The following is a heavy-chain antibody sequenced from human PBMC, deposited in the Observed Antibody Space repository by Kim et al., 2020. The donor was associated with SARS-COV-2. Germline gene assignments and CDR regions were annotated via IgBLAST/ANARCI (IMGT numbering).Heavy chain of an antibody. J-gene: IGHJ4*02. V-gene: IGHV3-21*01. CDR2: ISSSSSYI. CDR1: GFTFSSYS. Sequence: GGSLRLSCAASGFTFSSYSMNWVRQAPGKGLEWVSSISSSSSYIYYADSVKGRFTISRDNAKNSLYLQMNSLRAEDTAVYYCAREDGRGPPQDWGQGTLVTVSS. CDR3: AREDGRGPPQD.